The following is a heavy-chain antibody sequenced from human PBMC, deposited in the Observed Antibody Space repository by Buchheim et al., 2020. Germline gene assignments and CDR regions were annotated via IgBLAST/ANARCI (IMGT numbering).Heavy chain of an antibody. V-gene: IGHV3-7*01. D-gene: IGHD2-21*02. CDR1: GFTFSSYW. Sequence: EVQLVESGGGLVQPGRSLRLSCAASGFTFSSYWMSWVRQAPGKGLEWVANIKQDGSEKYYVDSVKGRFTISRDNSKNSLYLQMNSLRAEDTAVYYCARESQHIGVLPANYHCYIDVWGRGTT. J-gene: IGHJ6*02. CDR2: IKQDGSEK. CDR3: ARESQHIGVLPANYHCYIDV.